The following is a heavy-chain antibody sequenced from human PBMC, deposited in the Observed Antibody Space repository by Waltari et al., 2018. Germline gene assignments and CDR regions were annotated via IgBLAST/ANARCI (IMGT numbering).Heavy chain of an antibody. CDR1: GFTFSLYN. V-gene: IGHV3-21*02. CDR2: IATTGNHI. CDR3: ARVQHCGPGSCYSSAMDV. D-gene: IGHD2-15*01. J-gene: IGHJ6*02. Sequence: EVRLLESGGGLVKPGGSLRHSCEASGFTFSLYNMHWVRQAPGKGLGLVSYIATTGNHIYYSDPVRGRFTISRDNAQNSLFLQLNSLRGEDTALYYCARVQHCGPGSCYSSAMDVRGQGTAVTVSS.